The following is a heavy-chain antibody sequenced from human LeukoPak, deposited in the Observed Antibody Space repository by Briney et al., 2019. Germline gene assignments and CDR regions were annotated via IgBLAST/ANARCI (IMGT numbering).Heavy chain of an antibody. CDR3: ARGGRTPKSTVVYSAEYFQH. CDR2: ISSSSSTI. D-gene: IGHD4-23*01. CDR1: GFTFSSYS. V-gene: IGHV3-48*01. Sequence: TGGSLRPSCAASGFTFSSYSMNWVRQAPGKGLEWVSYISSSSSTIYYADSVKGRFTISRDNAKNSLYLQMNSLRAEDTAVYYCARGGRTPKSTVVYSAEYFQHWGQGTLVTVSS. J-gene: IGHJ1*01.